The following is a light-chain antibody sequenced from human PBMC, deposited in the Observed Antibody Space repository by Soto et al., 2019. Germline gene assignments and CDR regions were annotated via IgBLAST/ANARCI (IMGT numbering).Light chain of an antibody. Sequence: EIVLTQSPATLSLSPGERATLSCRASQSVSSYLACYQQKPGQAPRLLLYGASSRATGIPDRISGSGSGTDFTRTISRLEPEDFAVYYCQQYGSSPLTFGQGTKVDIK. J-gene: IGKJ1*01. CDR3: QQYGSSPLT. CDR1: QSVSSY. CDR2: GAS. V-gene: IGKV3-20*01.